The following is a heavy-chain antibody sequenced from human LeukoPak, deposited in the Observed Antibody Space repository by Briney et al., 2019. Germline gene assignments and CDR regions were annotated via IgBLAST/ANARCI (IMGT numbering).Heavy chain of an antibody. CDR1: GYTFSSYG. D-gene: IGHD2-2*01. Sequence: ASVKVSRKASGYTFSSYGISWVRQAPGQGLEWMGWISAYNGNTNYAQMVQGRVTMTTDTSTSTAYMEVRSLRSDDTAMYYCARDVGDIVTVPSAISVPWGQGTLVTVPS. J-gene: IGHJ5*02. CDR2: ISAYNGNT. V-gene: IGHV1-18*01. CDR3: ARDVGDIVTVPSAISVP.